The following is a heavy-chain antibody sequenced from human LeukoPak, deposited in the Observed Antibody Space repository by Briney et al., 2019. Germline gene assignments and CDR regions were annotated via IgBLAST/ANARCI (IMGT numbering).Heavy chain of an antibody. V-gene: IGHV3-7*01. CDR1: GFTFSSCW. CDR2: IKQDGSEK. D-gene: IGHD3-3*01. Sequence: PGGSLRLSCAASGFTFSSCWMSWVRQAPGKGLEWVANIKQDGSEKYYVDSVKGRFTISRDNAKNSLYLQMNSLRAEDTAVYYCASDFNFWSGYYGYWGQGTLVTVSS. CDR3: ASDFNFWSGYYGY. J-gene: IGHJ4*02.